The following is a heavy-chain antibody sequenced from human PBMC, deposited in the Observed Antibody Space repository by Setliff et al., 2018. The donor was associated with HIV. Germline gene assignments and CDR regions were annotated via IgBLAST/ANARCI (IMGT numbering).Heavy chain of an antibody. CDR3: ARHPDYGEGWFDP. D-gene: IGHD4-17*01. V-gene: IGHV4-39*01. Sequence: PSETLSLTCTVSGDSISGSSYYWTWIRQPPGKGLEWIGSIYYTGSTYYSPSLKSRITISLDTSKNQFSLRLSSVTAADTAVYYCARHPDYGEGWFDPWGQGTLVTVSS. CDR2: IYYTGST. CDR1: GDSISGSSYY. J-gene: IGHJ5*02.